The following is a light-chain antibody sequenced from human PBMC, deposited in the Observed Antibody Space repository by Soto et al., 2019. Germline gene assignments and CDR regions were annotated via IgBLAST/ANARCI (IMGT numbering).Light chain of an antibody. CDR1: QALDTPY. Sequence: EYVLTQSPGSLSASLGETATLACRVSQALDTPYMAWFQAKPGLPPRLLIHQSPLRLPGVPDRFSGGESGSDFTLTISGVEAEDSAIYYCQQYSRPPFTFGQGTNLEIK. CDR3: QQYSRPPFT. J-gene: IGKJ2*01. CDR2: QSP. V-gene: IGKV3-20*01.